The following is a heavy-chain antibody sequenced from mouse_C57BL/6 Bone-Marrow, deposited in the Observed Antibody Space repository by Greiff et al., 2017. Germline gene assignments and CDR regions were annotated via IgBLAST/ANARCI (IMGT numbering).Heavy chain of an antibody. J-gene: IGHJ3*01. CDR2: IYPRSGNT. D-gene: IGHD1-1*01. Sequence: VQLQQSGAELARPGASVKLSCKASGYTFTSYGISWVKQRTGQGLEWIGEIYPRSGNTYYNEKFKGKATLTADKSSSTAYMELRSLTSEDAAVYFCAKATTVVARDWFAYWGQGTLVTVSA. CDR3: AKATTVVARDWFAY. CDR1: GYTFTSYG. V-gene: IGHV1-81*01.